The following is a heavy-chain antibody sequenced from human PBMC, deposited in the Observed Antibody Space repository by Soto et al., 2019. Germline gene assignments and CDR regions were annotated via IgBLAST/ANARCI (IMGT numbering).Heavy chain of an antibody. V-gene: IGHV3-53*01. J-gene: IGHJ6*02. Sequence: GGSLRLSCAASGFTVSDSHMSWVRQAPGKGLEWVSIIYSGGNTYYAESVKGRFTISRDKSENTLYLQMYSLRAEDTAVYYCARDSIAGGYYYYYGMDVWGQGTTVTVSS. D-gene: IGHD6-13*01. CDR1: GFTVSDSH. CDR3: ARDSIAGGYYYYYGMDV. CDR2: IYSGGNT.